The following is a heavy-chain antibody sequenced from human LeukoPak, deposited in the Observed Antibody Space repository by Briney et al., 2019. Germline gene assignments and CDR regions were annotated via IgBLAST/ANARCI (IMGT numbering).Heavy chain of an antibody. CDR3: ARSRGSSGSYPFDY. J-gene: IGHJ4*02. Sequence: GGSLTLSCSASGFSFSSNALSWVRLAPATGKERVSAISGSGGSTYYADSVKGRFTISRDNAKNSLFLQMNSLRAEDTAVYYCARSRGSSGSYPFDYWGQGTLVTVSS. D-gene: IGHD1-26*01. CDR1: GFSFSSNA. CDR2: ISGSGGST. V-gene: IGHV3-23*01.